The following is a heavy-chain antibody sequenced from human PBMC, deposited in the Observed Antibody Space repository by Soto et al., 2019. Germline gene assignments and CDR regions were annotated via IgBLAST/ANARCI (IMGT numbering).Heavy chain of an antibody. V-gene: IGHV3-23*01. CDR3: AKVRGGSSGWYYFDY. CDR2: ISGSGGST. D-gene: IGHD6-19*01. CDR1: GFTFSSYA. Sequence: EVQLLESGGGLVQPGGSLRLSCAASGFTFSSYAMSWVRQAPGKGLEWVSAISGSGGSTYYADSVKGRFTISRDNSKNTLYLQINSLRAEDTAVYYCAKVRGGSSGWYYFDYWGQGTLVTVSS. J-gene: IGHJ4*02.